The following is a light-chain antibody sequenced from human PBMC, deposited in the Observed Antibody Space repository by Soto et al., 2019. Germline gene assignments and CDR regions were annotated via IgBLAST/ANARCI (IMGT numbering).Light chain of an antibody. J-gene: IGLJ1*01. CDR3: CSFAGSYTYV. CDR2: DVS. V-gene: IGLV2-11*01. CDR1: SSDVGVYKY. Sequence: QSALTQPRSVSGSPGQSVTISCTVTSSDVGVYKYISWYQQFPGKAPKVMIYDVSTRPSGVPDRFSGSKSDNTASLTISGLQAEDEADYSCCSFAGSYTYVFGTGTKVTVL.